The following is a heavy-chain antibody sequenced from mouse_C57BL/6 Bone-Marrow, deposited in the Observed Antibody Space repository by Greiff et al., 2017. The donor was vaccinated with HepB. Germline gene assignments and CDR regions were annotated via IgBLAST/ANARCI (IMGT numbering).Heavy chain of an antibody. J-gene: IGHJ2*01. V-gene: IGHV1-64*01. Sequence: QVQLQQPGAELVKPGASVKLSCKASGYTLTSYWMHWVKQRPGQGLEWIGMIHPNSGSTNYNEKFKSKATLTVDKSSSTAYMQLSSLTSEDSAVYYCARLGTTVVGFDYWGQGTTLTVSS. CDR3: ARLGTTVVGFDY. D-gene: IGHD1-1*01. CDR1: GYTLTSYW. CDR2: IHPNSGST.